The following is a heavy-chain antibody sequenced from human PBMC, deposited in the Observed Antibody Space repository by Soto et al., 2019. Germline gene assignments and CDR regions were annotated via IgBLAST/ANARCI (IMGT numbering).Heavy chain of an antibody. Sequence: EVQLLESGGGLVQPGGSRRLSCAASGLTFSSYAMTWVRQAPGKGLEWDSAMSGGGETTYYADSVKGRFTISRDNSRNTLYLQMNSLRADDSAAYYCAKWHTYYYDSRGFSGFDCWGRGTLVTVSS. CDR1: GLTFSSYA. D-gene: IGHD3-22*01. V-gene: IGHV3-23*01. CDR2: MSGGGETT. J-gene: IGHJ4*02. CDR3: AKWHTYYYDSRGFSGFDC.